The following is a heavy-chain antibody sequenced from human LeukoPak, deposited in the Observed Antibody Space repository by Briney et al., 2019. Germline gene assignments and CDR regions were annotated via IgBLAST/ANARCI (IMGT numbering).Heavy chain of an antibody. CDR1: GGSMRHSY. CDR3: ARGSRYKPDFFDD. Sequence: PSETLSLTCSVSGGSMRHSYWTRIRQTPEKGLEWIGYVYDNGNSNSRSSLRSRVSMSVDTSKNEFSLKLSSVTAADTAVYFCARGSRYKPDFFDDWGLGTPVTVSS. D-gene: IGHD3-3*01. J-gene: IGHJ4*02. CDR2: VYDNGNS. V-gene: IGHV4-59*01.